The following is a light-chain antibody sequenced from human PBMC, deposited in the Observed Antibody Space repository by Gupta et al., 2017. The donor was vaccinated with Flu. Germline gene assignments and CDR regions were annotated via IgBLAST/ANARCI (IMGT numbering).Light chain of an antibody. CDR3: QTWGTGPVV. CDR1: SGHSSDA. J-gene: IGLJ2*01. V-gene: IGLV4-69*01. Sequence: VKLTCTLSSGHSSDASEWHQQQPEKGPRYVMKLNSDGSHSKGGGIPDRFSGSSSGAERYLTIASLQAEDEADYYCQTWGTGPVVFGGGTKLTVL. CDR2: LNSDGSH.